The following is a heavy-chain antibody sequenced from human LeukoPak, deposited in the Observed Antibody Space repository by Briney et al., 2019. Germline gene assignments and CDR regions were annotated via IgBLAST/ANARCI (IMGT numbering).Heavy chain of an antibody. D-gene: IGHD3-22*01. Sequence: SETLSLTCAVYGGSFSGYYWSWIRQPPGKGLEWIGEINHSGSTNYNPSLKSRVTISVDTSKNRFSLKLSSATAADTAVYYCARGPYYYDSRWGYGMDVWGQGTTVTVSS. J-gene: IGHJ6*02. CDR3: ARGPYYYDSRWGYGMDV. V-gene: IGHV4-34*01. CDR2: INHSGST. CDR1: GGSFSGYY.